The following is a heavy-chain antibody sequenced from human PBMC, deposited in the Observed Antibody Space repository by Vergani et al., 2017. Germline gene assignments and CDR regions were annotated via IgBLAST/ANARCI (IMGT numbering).Heavy chain of an antibody. J-gene: IGHJ4*02. D-gene: IGHD6-19*01. CDR1: GFTFSNAW. Sequence: EVQLVESGEGLVKPGGSLRLSCAASGFTFSNAWMSWVRQAPGKGLEWVGRIKSKTDGGTTDYAAPVKGRVTISRDDSKNTLYLQRNSLKTEDTAVYYCTTDTRYSSGWQYWGQGTLVTVSS. V-gene: IGHV3-15*01. CDR2: IKSKTDGGTT. CDR3: TTDTRYSSGWQY.